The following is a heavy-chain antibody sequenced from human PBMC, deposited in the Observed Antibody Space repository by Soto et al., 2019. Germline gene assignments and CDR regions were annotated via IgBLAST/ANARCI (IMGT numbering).Heavy chain of an antibody. Sequence: GGSLRLSCAASGLTFRSYCMHWVRQAPGKGLVWVSRIKRDGSSTSYADSVEGRFTISRDNAKNTVYLQMNSLRGEDTATYYCAHTRPRYCSSTSCYSWFDPWGQGTLVTVSS. CDR3: AHTRPRYCSSTSCYSWFDP. J-gene: IGHJ5*02. V-gene: IGHV3-74*01. CDR2: IKRDGSST. D-gene: IGHD2-2*01. CDR1: GLTFRSYC.